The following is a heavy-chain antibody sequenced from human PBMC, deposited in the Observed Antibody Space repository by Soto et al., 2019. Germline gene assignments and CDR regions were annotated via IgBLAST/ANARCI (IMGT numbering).Heavy chain of an antibody. V-gene: IGHV1-69*13. J-gene: IGHJ6*02. CDR2: IIPIFGTA. D-gene: IGHD6-6*01. CDR3: ARELNSSSSHNYYYYGMDV. CDR1: GGTFSSYA. Sequence: SVKVSCKASGGTFSSYAISWVRQAPGQGLEWMGGIIPIFGTANYAQKFQGRVTITADESTSTAYMELSSLRSEDTAVYYCARELNSSSSHNYYYYGMDVWGQGTTVTVSS.